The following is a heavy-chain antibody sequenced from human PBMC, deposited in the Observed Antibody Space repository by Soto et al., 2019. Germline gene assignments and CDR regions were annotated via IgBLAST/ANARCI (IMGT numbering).Heavy chain of an antibody. D-gene: IGHD4-17*01. CDR2: VYYSGST. CDR3: ARARYGDFYYYTMDV. CDR1: GGSISAYY. J-gene: IGHJ6*02. V-gene: IGHV4-59*12. Sequence: PSETLSLTCSVSGGSISAYYWSWIRQPPGKGLEWIGYVYYSGSTSYTPSLKSRVIISVDTPKNQFSLRLSSVTAADTAVYYCARARYGDFYYYTMDVWSQGTTVTVSS.